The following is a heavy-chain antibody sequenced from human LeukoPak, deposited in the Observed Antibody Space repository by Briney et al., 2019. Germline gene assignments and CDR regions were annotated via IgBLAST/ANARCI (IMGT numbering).Heavy chain of an antibody. Sequence: PSETLSLTCSVSGGSIGSSSYCWGWIRQPPGKGLEWIGTICYSGSTFYNPSLKSRVTLSVDTSKNQFSLKLSSVTAADTAVYYCARTENYIPEDCFDPWGQGTWSPSPQ. CDR2: ICYSGST. CDR1: GGSIGSSSYC. CDR3: ARTENYIPEDCFDP. J-gene: IGHJ5*02. D-gene: IGHD5-24*01. V-gene: IGHV4-39*01.